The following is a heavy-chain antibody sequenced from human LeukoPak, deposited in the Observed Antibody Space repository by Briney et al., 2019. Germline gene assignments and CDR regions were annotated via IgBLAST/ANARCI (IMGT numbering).Heavy chain of an antibody. V-gene: IGHV3-21*01. Sequence: GGSLRLSCAASGFTFSSYSMTWVRQAPGKGLEWVSSISSSSSYIYYADSVKGRFTISRDNAKNSLYLQMNSLRAEDTAVYYCARDLGAAAGGGFDYWGQGTPVTVSS. CDR1: GFTFSSYS. D-gene: IGHD6-13*01. J-gene: IGHJ4*02. CDR3: ARDLGAAAGGGFDY. CDR2: ISSSSSYI.